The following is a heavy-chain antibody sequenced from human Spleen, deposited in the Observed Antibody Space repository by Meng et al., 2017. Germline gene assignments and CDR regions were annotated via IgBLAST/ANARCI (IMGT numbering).Heavy chain of an antibody. CDR2: INPNSGGT. CDR1: GYTFTGYY. CDR3: ARASSSSAFDY. V-gene: IGHV1-2*02. D-gene: IGHD6-13*01. Sequence: ASVKVSCKASGYTFTGYYMHWVRQAPGQGLEWMGWINPNSGGTNYAQKFQGRVTMTRDTSISTAYMEVSSLRSDDTAVYFCARASSSSAFDYWGQGTLVTVSS. J-gene: IGHJ4*02.